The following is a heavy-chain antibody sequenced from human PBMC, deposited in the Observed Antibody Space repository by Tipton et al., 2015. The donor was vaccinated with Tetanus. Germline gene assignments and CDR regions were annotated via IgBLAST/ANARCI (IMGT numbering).Heavy chain of an antibody. J-gene: IGHJ4*02. Sequence: GLVKPSETLSLTCTVSGGSISSTNYYWSWIRQPPGKGLEWIGYIYYSGSTNYNPSLKSRVTISVDTSKNQFSLKLSSVTAADTAVYYCARVIYDILTGYHIDYWGQGTLVTVSS. CDR2: IYYSGST. V-gene: IGHV4-61*01. CDR3: ARVIYDILTGYHIDY. D-gene: IGHD3-9*01. CDR1: GGSISSTNYY.